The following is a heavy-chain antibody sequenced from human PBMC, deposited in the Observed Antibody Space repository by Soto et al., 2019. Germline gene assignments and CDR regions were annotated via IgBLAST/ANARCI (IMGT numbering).Heavy chain of an antibody. CDR3: ARDLSYDYWSGYYRYWHFDL. CDR1: GFTFSRYW. V-gene: IGHV3-7*01. Sequence: ESGGGLVQPGGSLKLSCAVSGFTFSRYWMNWVRQAPGKGLEWVANIKQDGSEKYYVDSVKGRFTISRDNAKNSLYLQMNSLRAADTAVYYCARDLSYDYWSGYYRYWHFDLWGRGTLVTVSS. D-gene: IGHD3-3*01. J-gene: IGHJ2*01. CDR2: IKQDGSEK.